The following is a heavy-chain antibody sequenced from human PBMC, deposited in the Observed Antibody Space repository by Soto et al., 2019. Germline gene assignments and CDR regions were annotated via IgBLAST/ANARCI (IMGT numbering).Heavy chain of an antibody. CDR1: GFTFNIYV. Sequence: LRLSCAASGFTFNIYVMSWVRQAPGKGLEWVSAISGSGGSTHYADSVKGRFTISRDNSKNTLYLQMNSLRAEDTAVYYCASQYYDFWSGYYHWGQGTLVTVSS. V-gene: IGHV3-23*01. J-gene: IGHJ5*02. D-gene: IGHD3-3*01. CDR3: ASQYYDFWSGYYH. CDR2: ISGSGGST.